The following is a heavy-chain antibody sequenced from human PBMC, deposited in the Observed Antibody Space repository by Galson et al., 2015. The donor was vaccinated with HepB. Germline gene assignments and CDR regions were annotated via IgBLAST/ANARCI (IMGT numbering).Heavy chain of an antibody. CDR3: AKGSGSYLEYFQH. J-gene: IGHJ1*01. Sequence: SLRLSCAASGFTFSSYGMHWVRQAPGKGLEWVAVISYDGSNKYYADSVKGRFTISRDNSKNTLYLQMNSLRAEDAAVYYCAKGSGSYLEYFQHWGQGTLVTVSS. V-gene: IGHV3-30*18. D-gene: IGHD1-26*01. CDR2: ISYDGSNK. CDR1: GFTFSSYG.